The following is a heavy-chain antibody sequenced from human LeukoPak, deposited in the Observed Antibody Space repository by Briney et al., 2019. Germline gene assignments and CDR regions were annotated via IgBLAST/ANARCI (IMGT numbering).Heavy chain of an antibody. J-gene: IGHJ4*02. Sequence: GGSLRLSCAASGFTFSSYGMHWVRQAPGKGLEWVAFIPYDGSNKYYADSVKGRFTISRDNSKNTLYLQMNSLRAEDTAVYYCAKDRAAAGTFDSWGQGTLVTVSS. V-gene: IGHV3-30*02. CDR2: IPYDGSNK. D-gene: IGHD6-13*01. CDR1: GFTFSSYG. CDR3: AKDRAAAGTFDS.